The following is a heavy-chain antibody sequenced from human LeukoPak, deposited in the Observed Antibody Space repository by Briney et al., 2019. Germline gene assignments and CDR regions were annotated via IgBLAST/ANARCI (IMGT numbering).Heavy chain of an antibody. D-gene: IGHD1-7*01. CDR3: ARMRGTASGWFDP. CDR2: IYYSGST. Sequence: SETLSLTCAVSVGSMSTYYWSWIRQPPGKGLEWIAYIYYSGSTNYNPSLKSRVTISVDTSKNQFSLKLSSVTAADTAVYYCARMRGTASGWFDPWGQGTLVTVSS. CDR1: VGSMSTYY. V-gene: IGHV4-59*01. J-gene: IGHJ5*02.